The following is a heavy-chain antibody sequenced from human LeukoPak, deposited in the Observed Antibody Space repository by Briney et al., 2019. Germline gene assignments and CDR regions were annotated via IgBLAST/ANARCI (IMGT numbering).Heavy chain of an antibody. CDR2: VNAGNGNT. J-gene: IGHJ4*02. Sequence: ASVKVSCKASGYTFTSYAMHWVRQAPGQRLEWMGWVNAGNGNTKCSQKFQGRVTITRDTSASTAYMELSSLRSEDTAVYYCARAGGGDGYNYVYWGQGTLVTVSS. CDR1: GYTFTSYA. D-gene: IGHD5-24*01. V-gene: IGHV1-3*01. CDR3: ARAGGGDGYNYVY.